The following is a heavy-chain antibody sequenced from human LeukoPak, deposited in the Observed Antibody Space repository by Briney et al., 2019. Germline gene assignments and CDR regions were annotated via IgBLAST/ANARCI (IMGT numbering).Heavy chain of an antibody. D-gene: IGHD3-3*01. CDR2: IYYSGST. CDR3: ARHFNDFWSGYQP. V-gene: IGHV4-39*01. CDR1: GGSISSSSYY. Sequence: SETLSLTCTVSGGSISSSSYYWGWIRQPPGKGLEWIGSIYYSGSTYYNPSLKSRVTISVDTSKNQFSLKLSSVTAADTAVYYYARHFNDFWSGYQPWGQGTLVTVSS. J-gene: IGHJ4*02.